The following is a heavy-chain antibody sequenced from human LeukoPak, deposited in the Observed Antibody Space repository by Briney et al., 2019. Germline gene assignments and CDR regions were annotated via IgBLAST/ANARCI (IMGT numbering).Heavy chain of an antibody. D-gene: IGHD1-1*01. Sequence: SETLSLTCTVSGGSISSYYWSWIRQPPGKGLEWIGCIYYSGSTTYNPSLKSRVTISVDTSKNQFSLKLSSVTAADTAVYYCARLATGTTAFDIWGQGTMVTVSP. V-gene: IGHV4-59*08. J-gene: IGHJ3*02. CDR1: GGSISSYY. CDR2: IYYSGST. CDR3: ARLATGTTAFDI.